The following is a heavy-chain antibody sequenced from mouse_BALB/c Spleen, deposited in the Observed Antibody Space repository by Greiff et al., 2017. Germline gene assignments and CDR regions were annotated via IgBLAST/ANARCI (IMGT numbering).Heavy chain of an antibody. J-gene: IGHJ4*01. D-gene: IGHD6-2*01. CDR1: GFSLSTSGMG. CDR3: ARSLDYAMDY. V-gene: IGHV8-8*01. CDR2: IWWDDDK. Sequence: QVTLKVSGPGILQPSQTLSLTCSFSGFSLSTSGMGVGWIRQPSGKGLEWLAHIWWDDDKYYNTALKSGLTISKDTSKNQVFLKIASVDTADTATYYCARSLDYAMDYWGQGTSVTVSS.